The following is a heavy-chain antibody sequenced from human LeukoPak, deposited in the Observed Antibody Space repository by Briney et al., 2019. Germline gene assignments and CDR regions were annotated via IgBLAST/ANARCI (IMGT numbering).Heavy chain of an antibody. CDR2: INHSGST. Sequence: SETLSLTCAVYGGSFSGYYWSWIRQPPGKGLEWIGEINHSGSTNYNPSLKSRVTISVDTSKNQFSLKLSSVTAADTAVYYCARRFPLLGGYVWFDPWGQGTLVTVSS. CDR3: ARRFPLLGGYVWFDP. J-gene: IGHJ5*02. CDR1: GGSFSGYY. D-gene: IGHD5-12*01. V-gene: IGHV4-34*01.